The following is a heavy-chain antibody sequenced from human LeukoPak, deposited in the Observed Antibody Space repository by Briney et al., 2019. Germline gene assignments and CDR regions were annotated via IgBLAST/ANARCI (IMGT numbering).Heavy chain of an antibody. J-gene: IGHJ4*02. CDR1: GFTFDDYA. CDR2: ISWNSGSI. CDR3: AKVRPQRAYYDFWSGPPYFDY. D-gene: IGHD3-3*01. Sequence: GGSLRLSCAASGFTFDDYAMPWVRQAPGKGLEWVSGISWNSGSIGYADSVKGRFTISRDNAKNSLYLQMSSLRAEDTALYYCAKVRPQRAYYDFWSGPPYFDYWGQGTLVTVSS. V-gene: IGHV3-9*01.